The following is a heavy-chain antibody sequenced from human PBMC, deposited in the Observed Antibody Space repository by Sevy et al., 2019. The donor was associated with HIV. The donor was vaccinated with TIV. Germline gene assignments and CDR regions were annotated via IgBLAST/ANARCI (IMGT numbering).Heavy chain of an antibody. D-gene: IGHD2-8*01. CDR3: VQGHFAN. J-gene: IGHJ1*01. CDR2: ISGNRENNSET. Sequence: GGSLRLSCAASGFSLRTSDMSWVRQPPGKGLEWIAYISGNRENNSETYYADSVRGRFTISRDDPRSTVYAQINSLRVEDTATYYCVQGHFANWGQGTPVTVSS. V-gene: IGHV3-23*01. CDR1: GFSLRTSD.